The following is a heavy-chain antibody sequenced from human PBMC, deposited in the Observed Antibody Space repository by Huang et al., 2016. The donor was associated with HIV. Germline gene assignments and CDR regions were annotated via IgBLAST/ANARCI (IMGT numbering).Heavy chain of an antibody. D-gene: IGHD3-3*01. CDR1: GFTFGGFG. J-gene: IGHJ4*02. CDR3: AKDLTYTFGRHFDY. V-gene: IGHV3-30*02. Sequence: QVQLVESGGGVVQPGGSLRLSCTGFGFTFGGFGMHWVRPAPGKGLEWVAFISYDGNNDYYADSVRGRFTICRDNSKDTLYLQMNRLRPDDSAVYYCAKDLTYTFGRHFDYWGRGTLVTVSS. CDR2: ISYDGNND.